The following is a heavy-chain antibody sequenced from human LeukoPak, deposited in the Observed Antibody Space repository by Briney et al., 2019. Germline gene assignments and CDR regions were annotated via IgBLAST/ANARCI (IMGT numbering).Heavy chain of an antibody. CDR1: GFTFSSYG. CDR3: ARAAYDSSGYLTV. D-gene: IGHD3-22*01. J-gene: IGHJ1*01. Sequence: GGSLRLSCAASGFTFSSYGMHWVRQAPGKGLEWVAVIWYDGTNKYYADSVKGRFITSRDNSKNTLHLQMNSLRAGDTAVYYCARAAYDSSGYLTVWGQGTLVTVSS. CDR2: IWYDGTNK. V-gene: IGHV3-33*01.